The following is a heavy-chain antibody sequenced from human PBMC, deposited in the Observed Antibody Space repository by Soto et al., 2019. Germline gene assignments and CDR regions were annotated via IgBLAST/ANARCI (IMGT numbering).Heavy chain of an antibody. CDR1: GGSISSGDYY. CDR2: IYYSGST. J-gene: IGHJ4*02. V-gene: IGHV4-30-4*01. D-gene: IGHD2-15*01. Sequence: LSLTCTVSGGSISSGDYYWSWIRQPPGKGLEWIGYIYYSGSTYYNPSLKSRVTISVDTSKNQFSLKLNSVTAADTAVYFCARSGYCGGDNCCPAGYTDYWGQGTLVTVSS. CDR3: ARSGYCGGDNCCPAGYTDY.